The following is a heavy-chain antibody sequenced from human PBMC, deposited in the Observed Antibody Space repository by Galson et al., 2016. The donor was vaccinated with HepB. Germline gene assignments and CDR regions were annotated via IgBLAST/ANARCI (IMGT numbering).Heavy chain of an antibody. CDR2: IYHSGRT. CDR1: GGSISSYY. J-gene: IGHJ4*02. Sequence: SETLSLTCTVSGGSISSYYWSWIRQPPGKGLEWIGDIYHSGRTNYNPSLKSRVTISVDRSKNQFSLNLSSVTAADTAVYYCARSRSIAAVAELSYYFDYWGQGTLVTVSS. CDR3: ARSRSIAAVAELSYYFDY. D-gene: IGHD6-13*01. V-gene: IGHV4-59*12.